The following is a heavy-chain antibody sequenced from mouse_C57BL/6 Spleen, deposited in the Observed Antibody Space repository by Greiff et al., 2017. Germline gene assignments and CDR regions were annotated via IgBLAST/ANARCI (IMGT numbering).Heavy chain of an antibody. D-gene: IGHD2-2*01. V-gene: IGHV5-17*01. Sequence: EVKVVESGGGLVKPGGSLKLSCAASGFTFSDYGMHWVRQASEKGLVWVAYISSGSSTIYYADTVKGRFTISRDNAKNTLFLQMTSLRSEDTAMYYCARQGVNYAMDYWGQGTSVTVSS. CDR1: GFTFSDYG. J-gene: IGHJ4*01. CDR2: ISSGSSTI. CDR3: ARQGVNYAMDY.